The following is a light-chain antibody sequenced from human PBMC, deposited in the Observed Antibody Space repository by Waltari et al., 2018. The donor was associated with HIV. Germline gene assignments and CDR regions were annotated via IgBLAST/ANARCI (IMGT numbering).Light chain of an antibody. J-gene: IGKJ2*01. V-gene: IGKV3-15*01. CDR2: EAA. CDR3: QQYDDGPRGIT. Sequence: EIVMTQSPPTLSVSPGQRVTLSGRASQSISAKVTWYQQRPGQAPRLLIYEAATRPTGIPARFSGSGSGTEFTLTISSLQSEDFATYFCQQYDDGPRGITFGQGTMLEIK. CDR1: QSISAK.